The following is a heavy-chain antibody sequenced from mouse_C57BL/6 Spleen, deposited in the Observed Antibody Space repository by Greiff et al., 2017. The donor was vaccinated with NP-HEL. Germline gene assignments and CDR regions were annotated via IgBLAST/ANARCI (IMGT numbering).Heavy chain of an antibody. CDR1: GYSFTGYY. CDR2: INPSTGGT. J-gene: IGHJ2*01. Sequence: VQLQQSGPELVKPGASVKISCKASGYSFTGYYMNWVKQSPEKSLEWIGEINPSTGGTTYNQKFKAKATLTVDKSSSTAYMQLKSLTSEDSAVYYCARARDGYYEDYWGQGTTLTVSS. CDR3: ARARDGYYEDY. V-gene: IGHV1-42*01. D-gene: IGHD2-3*01.